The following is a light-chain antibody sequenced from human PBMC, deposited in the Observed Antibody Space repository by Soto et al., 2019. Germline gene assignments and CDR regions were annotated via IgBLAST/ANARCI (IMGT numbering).Light chain of an antibody. CDR2: LGS. Sequence: IVMSQSPLSLPVTPGEPASISCRSSESLLHENGYNYLDWYLQKPGQSPQLLIYLGSNRASEVPDRFSGSGSGTDYTLKISRVEAEDVGVYYCMQAQQTPPTFGQGTKLEI. J-gene: IGKJ2*01. CDR3: MQAQQTPPT. V-gene: IGKV2-28*01. CDR1: ESLLHENGYNY.